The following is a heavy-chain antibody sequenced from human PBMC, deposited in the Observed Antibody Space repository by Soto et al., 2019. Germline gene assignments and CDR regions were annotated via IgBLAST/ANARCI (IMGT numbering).Heavy chain of an antibody. D-gene: IGHD3-3*01. Sequence: SETLSLTCTVSGGSISSGGYYWSWIRQHPGKGLEWIGYIYYSGSTYYNPSLKSRVTISVDTSKNQFSLKLSSVTAADTAVYYCARASEDFSAGWFDPWGQGTLVTVSS. J-gene: IGHJ5*02. CDR2: IYYSGST. CDR1: GGSISSGGYY. V-gene: IGHV4-31*03. CDR3: ARASEDFSAGWFDP.